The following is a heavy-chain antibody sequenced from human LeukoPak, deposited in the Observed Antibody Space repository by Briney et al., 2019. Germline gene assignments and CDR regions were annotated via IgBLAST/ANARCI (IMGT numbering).Heavy chain of an antibody. CDR1: GGSISSSSYH. J-gene: IGHJ6*03. D-gene: IGHD6-6*01. CDR3: ASQRRGGSSYYMDV. Sequence: PSETLSLTCTVSGGSISSSSYHWGWIRQPPGKGLEWIGSIYYTGSTYYNSSLKSRVTISVDTSRNQFSLMLSSVTAADMAVYYCASQRRGGSSYYMDVWGKGTTVTVAS. CDR2: IYYTGST. V-gene: IGHV4-39*01.